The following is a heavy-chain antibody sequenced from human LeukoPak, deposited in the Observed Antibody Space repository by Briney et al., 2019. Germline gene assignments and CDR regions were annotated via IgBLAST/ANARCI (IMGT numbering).Heavy chain of an antibody. Sequence: SVKVSCEASGGTFSSYAISWVRQAPGQGLEWMGGIIPIFATANYAQKFQGRVTITADESTSTAYMELSSLRSEDTAVYYCARGPITTRSHFDYWGQGTLVTVSS. CDR3: ARGPITTRSHFDY. V-gene: IGHV1-69*13. J-gene: IGHJ4*02. CDR2: IIPIFATA. D-gene: IGHD3-22*01. CDR1: GGTFSSYA.